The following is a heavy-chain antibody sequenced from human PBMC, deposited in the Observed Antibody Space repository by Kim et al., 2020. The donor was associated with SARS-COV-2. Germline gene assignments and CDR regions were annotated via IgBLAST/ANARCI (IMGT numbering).Heavy chain of an antibody. CDR1: GFTFSSYG. CDR2: ISYDGSNK. Sequence: GGSLRLSCAAYGFTFSSYGMHWVRQAPGKGLEWVAVISYDGSNKYYADSVKGRFTISRDNSKNTLYLQMNSLRAEDTAVYYCAKEGNYDILTGYFYYFDYWGQGTLVTVSS. CDR3: AKEGNYDILTGYFYYFDY. V-gene: IGHV3-30*18. J-gene: IGHJ4*02. D-gene: IGHD3-9*01.